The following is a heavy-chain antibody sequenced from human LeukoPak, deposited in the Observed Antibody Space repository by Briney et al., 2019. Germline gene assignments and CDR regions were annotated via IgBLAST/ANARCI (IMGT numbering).Heavy chain of an antibody. CDR1: GFTVSSNY. V-gene: IGHV3-53*01. J-gene: IGHJ4*02. D-gene: IGHD1-26*01. Sequence: GGSLRLSCAASGFTVSSNYMSWVREAPGKGLEWVSVIYSGGSTYYADSVKGRFTISRDSSKNTLYLQMNSLRAEDTAVYYCARDRGRYTDYWGQGTLVTVSS. CDR2: IYSGGST. CDR3: ARDRGRYTDY.